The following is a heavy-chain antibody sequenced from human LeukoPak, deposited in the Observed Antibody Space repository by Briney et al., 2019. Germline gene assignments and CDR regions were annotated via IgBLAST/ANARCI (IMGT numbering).Heavy chain of an antibody. J-gene: IGHJ4*02. Sequence: AASVKVSCXASGYTFTSYGISWVRQARGQGLEWMGWISAYNGNTNYAQKLQGRVTMTTDTSTSTAYMELRSLRSDDTAVYYCARGMVRGVKDYWGQGTLVTVSS. CDR2: ISAYNGNT. CDR1: GYTFTSYG. V-gene: IGHV1-18*01. D-gene: IGHD3-10*01. CDR3: ARGMVRGVKDY.